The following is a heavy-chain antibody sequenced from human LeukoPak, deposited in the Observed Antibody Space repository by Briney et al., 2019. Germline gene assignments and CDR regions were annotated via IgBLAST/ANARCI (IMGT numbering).Heavy chain of an antibody. CDR3: AKENCGGDCYQYPFFDY. D-gene: IGHD2-21*02. V-gene: IGHV3-23*01. CDR1: GFTFSSYA. Sequence: PGGSLRLSCAASGFTFSSYAMSWVRQAPGRGLEWVSAISGSGGSTYYADSVKGRFTISRDNSKNTLYLQMNSLRAEDTAVYYCAKENCGGDCYQYPFFDYWGQGTLVTVSS. J-gene: IGHJ4*02. CDR2: ISGSGGST.